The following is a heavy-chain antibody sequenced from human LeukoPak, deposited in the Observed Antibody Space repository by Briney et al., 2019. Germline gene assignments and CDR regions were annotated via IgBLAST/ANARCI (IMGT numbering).Heavy chain of an antibody. CDR3: ARLSGTVSGR. CDR2: INHSGST. V-gene: IGHV4-34*01. D-gene: IGHD1-26*01. CDR1: GGSFSGYY. J-gene: IGHJ4*02. Sequence: SETLSLTCAVYGGSFSGYYWSWIRQPPGKGLEWIGEINHSGSTNYNPSLKSRVTISVDTSKNQFSLKLSSVTAADTAVYYCARLSGTVSGRWDQGTLVTVSS.